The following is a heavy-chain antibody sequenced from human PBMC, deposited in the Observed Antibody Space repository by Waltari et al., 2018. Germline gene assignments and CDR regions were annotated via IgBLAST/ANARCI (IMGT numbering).Heavy chain of an antibody. Sequence: EVQLLESGGGLVQPGGSLRLSCQASGFTSVTHAINWVRQATGKGLEWVSSISVSDATYYADSVKGRFTISRDYSDNTVYLQMDSLRADDTAVYFCAKPFYNWDDPLHSWGQGTPVTVSS. CDR3: AKPFYNWDDPLHS. CDR1: GFTSVTHA. J-gene: IGHJ1*01. CDR2: ISVSDAT. V-gene: IGHV3-23*01. D-gene: IGHD1-20*01.